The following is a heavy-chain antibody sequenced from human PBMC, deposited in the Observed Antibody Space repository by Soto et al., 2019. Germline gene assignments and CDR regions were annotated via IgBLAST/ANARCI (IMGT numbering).Heavy chain of an antibody. Sequence: ASVKVSCKASGYTFTSYYMHWVRQAPGQGLEWMGIINPSGGSTSYAQKFQGRVTMTRDTSTSTVYMELSSLRSEDTAVYYCARDRGYCSGGSCPRSYYYYGMDVWGQGTTATVSS. V-gene: IGHV1-46*01. D-gene: IGHD2-15*01. CDR2: INPSGGST. J-gene: IGHJ6*02. CDR3: ARDRGYCSGGSCPRSYYYYGMDV. CDR1: GYTFTSYY.